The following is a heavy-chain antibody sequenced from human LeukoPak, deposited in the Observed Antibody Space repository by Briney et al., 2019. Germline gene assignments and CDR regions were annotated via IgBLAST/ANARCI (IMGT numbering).Heavy chain of an antibody. J-gene: IGHJ4*02. D-gene: IGHD1/OR15-1a*01. CDR1: GGTFSSYA. CDR2: IIPIFGTA. CDR3: ATPGTADYFDY. Sequence: GASVKVSCKASGGTFSSYAISWVRQAPGQGLEWMGGIIPIFGTANYAQKFQGRVTITADESTSTAYMELSSLRSEDTAVYYCATPGTADYFDYWGQGTLVTVSS. V-gene: IGHV1-69*13.